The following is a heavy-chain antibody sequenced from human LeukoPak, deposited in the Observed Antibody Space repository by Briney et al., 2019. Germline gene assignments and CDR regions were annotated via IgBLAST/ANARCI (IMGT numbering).Heavy chain of an antibody. V-gene: IGHV4-34*01. D-gene: IGHD2-2*01. CDR2: FNHSGST. CDR3: AKERDIVVVPADDPVYYYYGMDV. J-gene: IGHJ6*02. Sequence: SETLSLTCAVYGGSLSAYYWGWIRQPPGKGLEWIGEFNHSGSTNYNPSLKSRVTISVDTSKNQFSLKLSSVTAADTAVYYGAKERDIVVVPADDPVYYYYGMDVWGQGTTVTVSS. CDR1: GGSLSAYY.